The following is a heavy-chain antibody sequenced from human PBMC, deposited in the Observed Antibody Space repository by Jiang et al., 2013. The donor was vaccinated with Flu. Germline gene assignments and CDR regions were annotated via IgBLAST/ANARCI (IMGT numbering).Heavy chain of an antibody. CDR3: ARRMKVKDRSGYYYVFDY. Sequence: QPPGRGWSGLGVSIIVGAPTXPSLKSRVTISVDTSKNQFSLKLSSVTAADTAVYYCARRMKVKDRSGYYYVFDYWGQGTLVTVSS. CDR2: SIIVGAP. J-gene: IGHJ4*02. V-gene: IGHV4-39*01. D-gene: IGHD3-22*01.